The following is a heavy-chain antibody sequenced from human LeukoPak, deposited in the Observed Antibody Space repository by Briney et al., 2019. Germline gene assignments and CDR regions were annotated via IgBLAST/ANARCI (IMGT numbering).Heavy chain of an antibody. V-gene: IGHV3-30*02. CDR3: AKDSLAAAHSELDY. J-gene: IGHJ4*02. CDR2: IRYDGSNK. D-gene: IGHD6-13*01. Sequence: GGSLRLSCAASGFTFSSYGMHWVRQAPGKGLEWVAFIRYDGSNKYYADSVKGRFTISRDNSKNTLYLQMNSLRAEDTAVYYCAKDSLAAAHSELDYWGQGTLVTVSS. CDR1: GFTFSSYG.